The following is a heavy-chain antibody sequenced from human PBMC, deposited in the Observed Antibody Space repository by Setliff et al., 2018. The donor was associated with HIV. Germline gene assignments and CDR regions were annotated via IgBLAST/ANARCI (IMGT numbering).Heavy chain of an antibody. CDR2: IIPMYGTT. D-gene: IGHD5-12*01. CDR1: GYTFNTYV. V-gene: IGHV1-69*13. J-gene: IGHJ2*01. CDR3: ASAPPDIVATSDYWYFDV. Sequence: SVKVSCKASGYTFNTYVMSWVRQAPGQGLEWMGGIIPMYGTTKYAKKFQGRVTLTADESTSTAYMELSGLKSEDTALYYCASAPPDIVATSDYWYFDVWGRGTLVTVSS.